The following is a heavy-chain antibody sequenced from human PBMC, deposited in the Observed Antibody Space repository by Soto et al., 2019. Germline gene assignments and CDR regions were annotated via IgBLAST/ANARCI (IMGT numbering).Heavy chain of an antibody. V-gene: IGHV5-10-1*01. CDR1: GYSFTSYW. D-gene: IGHD1-20*01. J-gene: IGHJ6*02. Sequence: GESLKISWKGSGYSFTSYWISWVRQMPGKGLEWMGRIDPSDSYTNYSPSFQGHVTISADKSISTAYLQWSSLKASDTAMYYCARSGIPGTSDEYGMDVWGQGTTVTVSS. CDR3: ARSGIPGTSDEYGMDV. CDR2: IDPSDSYT.